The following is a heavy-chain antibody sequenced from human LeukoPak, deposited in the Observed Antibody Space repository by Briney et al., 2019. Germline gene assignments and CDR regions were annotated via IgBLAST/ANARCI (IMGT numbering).Heavy chain of an antibody. CDR1: GYTFTSYD. V-gene: IGHV1-8*03. CDR2: MNPSTANT. J-gene: IGHJ4*02. CDR3: ARGLLGWSGYPYYFES. D-gene: IGHD3-3*01. Sequence: GASVKVSCKASGYTFTSYDINWVRQATGQGLEWMGWMNPSTANTGYAQKFQGRVTITRNTSISTAYMELSSLRSEDTAVYYCARGLLGWSGYPYYFESWGQGTLVTVSS.